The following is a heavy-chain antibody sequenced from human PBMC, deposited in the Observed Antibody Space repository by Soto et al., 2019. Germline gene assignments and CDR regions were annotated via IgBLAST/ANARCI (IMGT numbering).Heavy chain of an antibody. CDR2: INHSGST. J-gene: IGHJ3*02. D-gene: IGHD6-13*01. Sequence: SETLSLTCAVYGGSFSGYYWSWIRQPPGKGLEWIGEINHSGSTNYNPSLKSRVTISVDTSKNQFSLKLSSVTAADTAVYYCARGRHGAAGLHDAFDIWGQGTMVSVSS. CDR3: ARGRHGAAGLHDAFDI. V-gene: IGHV4-34*01. CDR1: GGSFSGYY.